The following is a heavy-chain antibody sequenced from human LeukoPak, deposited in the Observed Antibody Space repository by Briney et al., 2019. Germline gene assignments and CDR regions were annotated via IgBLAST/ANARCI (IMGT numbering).Heavy chain of an antibody. V-gene: IGHV3-7*03. CDR1: GFMFSSNW. D-gene: IGHD5-24*01. Sequence: GGSLRLSCAAFGFMFSSNWMSWVRLAPGKGLEWVANIKEDGTETYYVDSVKGRFTISRDNAKNSLYLQMNSLRVEDTAVYYCAKEGRSLQTYWGQGTLVTVSS. CDR2: IKEDGTET. CDR3: AKEGRSLQTY. J-gene: IGHJ4*02.